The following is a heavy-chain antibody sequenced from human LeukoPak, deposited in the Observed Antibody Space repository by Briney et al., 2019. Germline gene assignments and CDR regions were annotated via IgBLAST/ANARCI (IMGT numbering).Heavy chain of an antibody. CDR3: ARGGYSYGINWFDP. CDR1: GYTFTGYY. V-gene: IGHV1-2*02. J-gene: IGHJ5*02. CDR2: INPNSGGT. Sequence: ASVKVSCKASGYTFTGYYMHWVRQAPGQGLEWMGWINPNSGGTNYAQKFQGRVTMTRDTSISTAYMELSRLRSEDTAVYYCARGGYSYGINWFDPWGQGTLVTVSS. D-gene: IGHD5-18*01.